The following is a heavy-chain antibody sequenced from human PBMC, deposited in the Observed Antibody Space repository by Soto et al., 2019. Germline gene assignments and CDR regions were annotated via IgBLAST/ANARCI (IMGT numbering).Heavy chain of an antibody. CDR3: ARENLVLDY. J-gene: IGHJ4*02. Sequence: EVHLVESGGGLVQPGGSLRLSCAASGFSFEIYWMGWVRQAPGKGLEWVANINPDGSGAYYLDSVKGRFTISRDNAKKSGSPQKNRPVRDDRGGLCCARENLVLDYWGQGTPVTVSS. CDR2: INPDGSGA. D-gene: IGHD3-16*01. CDR1: GFSFEIYW. V-gene: IGHV3-7*03.